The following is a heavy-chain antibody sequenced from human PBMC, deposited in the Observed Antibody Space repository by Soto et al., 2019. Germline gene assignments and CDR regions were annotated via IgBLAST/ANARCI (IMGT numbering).Heavy chain of an antibody. J-gene: IGHJ4*02. D-gene: IGHD6-13*01. V-gene: IGHV1-69*08. Sequence: QVQLVQSGAEVKKPGSSVKVSCKASGGTFSSYTISWVRQAPGQGLEWMGRIIPMLGIANYAQKCQGRVTITADKSTRTAYMELSSLRSEDTAVYYCARDGSRYSSSGYGYWGQGTLVTVSS. CDR1: GGTFSSYT. CDR2: IIPMLGIA. CDR3: ARDGSRYSSSGYGY.